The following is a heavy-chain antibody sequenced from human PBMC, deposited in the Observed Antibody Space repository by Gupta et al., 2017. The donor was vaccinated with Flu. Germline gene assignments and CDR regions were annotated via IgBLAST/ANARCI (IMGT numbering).Heavy chain of an antibody. CDR2: ISWTSGDS. D-gene: IGHD5-12*01. Sequence: VQLGESGGGSVPPGRSLRLSCAGSGSNFDDYAMHWVRQAPGKGLQCVSIISWTSGDSGFADSLRGPVTTSRDNANNALYLQMTNLTPEDTGLYFCSSGPPEDGFDLWGQGTMVTVSS. CDR3: SSGPPEDGFDL. J-gene: IGHJ3*01. V-gene: IGHV3-9*01. CDR1: GSNFDDYA.